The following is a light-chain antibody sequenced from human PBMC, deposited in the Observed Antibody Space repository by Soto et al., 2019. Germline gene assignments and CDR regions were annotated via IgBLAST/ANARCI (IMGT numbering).Light chain of an antibody. CDR2: DVS. Sequence: QSALTQPASVSVSPGHSIIILCIGTSSDVGGYNYVSWYQQHPGKAPKLMIYDVSNRPSGVSNRFSGSKSGNTASLTISGLQAEDEADYYCSSYTSSSTLYVFGTGTKVTVL. CDR3: SSYTSSSTLYV. J-gene: IGLJ1*01. V-gene: IGLV2-14*01. CDR1: SSDVGGYNY.